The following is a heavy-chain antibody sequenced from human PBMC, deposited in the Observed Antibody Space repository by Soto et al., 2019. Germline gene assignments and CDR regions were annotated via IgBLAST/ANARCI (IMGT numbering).Heavy chain of an antibody. CDR3: GRDYVWGSHRYTGLNY. D-gene: IGHD3-16*02. CDR2: IIPIFGTT. J-gene: IGHJ4*02. Sequence: ASVKVSCKASGGTFSSFPISWVRQAPGQGLEWMGGIIPIFGTTNYAQKFQARVAITADESTSTVYMELSSLRSDDTAVYYCGRDYVWGSHRYTGLNYWGQGTLVTV. V-gene: IGHV1-69*13. CDR1: GGTFSSFP.